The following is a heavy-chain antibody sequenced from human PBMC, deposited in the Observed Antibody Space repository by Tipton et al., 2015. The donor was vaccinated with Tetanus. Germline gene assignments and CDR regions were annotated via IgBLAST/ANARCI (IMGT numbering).Heavy chain of an antibody. Sequence: SLRLSCAVSGFNFSNYWMHWVRQVPGKGLMWVSRISGDGTSTSYASSVRGRFTIFRNNAKNTVHLQMNSLRAEDTAVYYCARHVPNSNVYEGWLDPWGQGTLVTVSS. CDR2: ISGDGTST. CDR3: ARHVPNSNVYEGWLDP. J-gene: IGHJ5*02. CDR1: GFNFSNYW. D-gene: IGHD5/OR15-5a*01. V-gene: IGHV3-74*01.